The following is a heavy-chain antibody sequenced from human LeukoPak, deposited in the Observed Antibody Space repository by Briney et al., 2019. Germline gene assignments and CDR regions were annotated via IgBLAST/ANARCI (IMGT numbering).Heavy chain of an antibody. CDR2: IWYDGSNK. CDR1: GFTFSSYG. Sequence: GRALRLSCAASGFTFSSYGMRWVRQAPGKGLGRVAAIWYDGSNKYYADSVKGRFTISRDNSKNTLYLQMNSLRAEDTAVYYCARAGIYYDSSGYYPWGAFHIWGQGTMVTVSS. V-gene: IGHV3-33*01. CDR3: ARAGIYYDSSGYYPWGAFHI. D-gene: IGHD3-22*01. J-gene: IGHJ3*02.